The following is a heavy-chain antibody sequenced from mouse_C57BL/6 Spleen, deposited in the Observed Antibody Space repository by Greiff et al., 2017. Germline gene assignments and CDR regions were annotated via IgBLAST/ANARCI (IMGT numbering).Heavy chain of an antibody. CDR2: IYPSDSET. CDR1: GYTFTSYW. D-gene: IGHD3-2*02. Sequence: VQLQQPGAELVRPGSSVKLSCKASGYTFTSYWMDWVKQRPGQGLEWIGNIYPSDSETHYNQKFKDKATLTVDKSSSTAYMQLSSLTSEDSAVYYCARWTAQAPFAYWGQGTLVTVSA. J-gene: IGHJ3*01. V-gene: IGHV1-61*01. CDR3: ARWTAQAPFAY.